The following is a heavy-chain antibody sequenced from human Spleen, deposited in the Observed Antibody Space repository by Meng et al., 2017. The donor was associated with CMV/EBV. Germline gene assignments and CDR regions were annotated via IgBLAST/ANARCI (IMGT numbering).Heavy chain of an antibody. CDR2: VNGDGSST. D-gene: IGHD3-3*01. Sequence: GESLKISCAASGITFSSFWMHWVRQVPGKGLVWVSRVNGDGSSTRYADSVKGRFTISRDNAKNTLYLQMNSLRAEDTAVYYCARVGVDFWSGHSPYDIWGQGTVVTVSS. V-gene: IGHV3-74*01. J-gene: IGHJ3*02. CDR1: GITFSSFW. CDR3: ARVGVDFWSGHSPYDI.